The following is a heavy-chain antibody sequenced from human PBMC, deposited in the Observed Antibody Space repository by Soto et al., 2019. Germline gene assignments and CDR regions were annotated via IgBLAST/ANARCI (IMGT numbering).Heavy chain of an antibody. CDR2: INSDGSST. CDR1: GFTFSSYW. V-gene: IGHV3-74*01. J-gene: IGHJ6*03. CDR3: QGTMVRGVNPYYYYYYYMDV. Sequence: GGSLRLSCAASGFTFSSYWMHWVRQAPGKGLVWVSRINSDGSSTSYADFVKGRFTISRDNAKNTLYLQMNSLRAEDTAVYYCQGTMVRGVNPYYYYYYYMDVWGKGTTVTVSS. D-gene: IGHD3-10*01.